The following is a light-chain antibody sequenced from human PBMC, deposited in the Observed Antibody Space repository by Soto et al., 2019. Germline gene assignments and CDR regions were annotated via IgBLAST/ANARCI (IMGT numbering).Light chain of an antibody. Sequence: QSALTQSASVSGSPGQSITISCTGASSDVGGSDYVSWYQQHPDKAPKLIIYEVNNRPSGVSDRFSGSKSGNTASLTISGLHTEDEADYYCSSYTTSSTYVFGTGTKVTVL. CDR3: SSYTTSSTYV. J-gene: IGLJ1*01. V-gene: IGLV2-14*01. CDR1: SSDVGGSDY. CDR2: EVN.